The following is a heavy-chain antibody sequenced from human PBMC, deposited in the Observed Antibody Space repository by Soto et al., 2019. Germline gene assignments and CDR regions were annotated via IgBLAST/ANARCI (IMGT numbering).Heavy chain of an antibody. CDR3: ATYSGYSLPMDV. Sequence: GGPLRLSCAASGFTFSSYGRRWGRQAPGKGLEWVASINQDGSEIHYVDSVKGRFTISRDNAKNSVYLQMNSLRAEDTAMYYCATYSGYSLPMDVWGKGTTVTVSS. D-gene: IGHD5-12*01. V-gene: IGHV3-7*01. J-gene: IGHJ6*03. CDR2: INQDGSEI. CDR1: GFTFSSYG.